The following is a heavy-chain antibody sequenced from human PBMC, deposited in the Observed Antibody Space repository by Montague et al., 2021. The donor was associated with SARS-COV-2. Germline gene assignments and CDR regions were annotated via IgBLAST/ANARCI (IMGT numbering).Heavy chain of an antibody. J-gene: IGHJ6*02. CDR2: IHYSEST. Sequence: TLSLTCTVSGDSITRGDYCWSWIRQPPGKGLEWIGNIHYSESTYYNPSLKSRVTISVDRPKNQLSLNLTSVTAAETAVYYCARGPLRFLERLGGLDVWGQGTTVTVSS. CDR1: GDSITRGDYC. D-gene: IGHD3-3*01. V-gene: IGHV4-30-4*08. CDR3: ARGPLRFLERLGGLDV.